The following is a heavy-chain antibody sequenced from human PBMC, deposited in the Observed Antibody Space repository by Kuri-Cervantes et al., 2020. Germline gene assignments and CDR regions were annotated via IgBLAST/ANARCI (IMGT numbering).Heavy chain of an antibody. CDR3: ASDTPSSCWSLSARTYYYYMDV. CDR2: ISSSSSYI. J-gene: IGHJ6*03. CDR1: GFTFSSHW. V-gene: IGHV3-21*01. D-gene: IGHD6-19*01. Sequence: GESLKISCAASGFTFSSHWMNWVRQAPGKGLEWVSSISSSSSYIYYADSVKGRFTISRDNAKNSLYLQMNSLRAEDTAVYYCASDTPSSCWSLSARTYYYYMDVWGKGTTVTVSS.